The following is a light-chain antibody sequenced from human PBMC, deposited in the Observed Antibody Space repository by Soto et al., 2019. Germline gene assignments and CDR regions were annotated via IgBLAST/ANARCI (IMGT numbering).Light chain of an antibody. J-gene: IGLJ3*02. V-gene: IGLV2-14*03. CDR2: DVS. Sequence: QSAPTQPASVSGSPGQSITISCAGTSADVGAFDYVSWYQHHPGKVTKLMIYDVSDRPSGVSTRCSGSKSANMASLTISGIQPDGEADYYCAAYSTSSTLVFGGETKVTVL. CDR1: SADVGAFDY. CDR3: AAYSTSSTLV.